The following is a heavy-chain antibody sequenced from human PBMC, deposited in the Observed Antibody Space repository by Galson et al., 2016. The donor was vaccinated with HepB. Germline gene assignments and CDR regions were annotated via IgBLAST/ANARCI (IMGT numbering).Heavy chain of an antibody. Sequence: SLRLSCAASGLPFSTYSMNWVRQAPGKGLEWVSYIHSDGSYIYYADSVNGRFTISRDNAKNSLSLLMNSLRAEDTAVYYCVRDSHFGAFDIWGQGTMVTVSS. CDR3: VRDSHFGAFDI. V-gene: IGHV3-21*01. J-gene: IGHJ3*02. D-gene: IGHD3-10*01. CDR1: GLPFSTYS. CDR2: IHSDGSYI.